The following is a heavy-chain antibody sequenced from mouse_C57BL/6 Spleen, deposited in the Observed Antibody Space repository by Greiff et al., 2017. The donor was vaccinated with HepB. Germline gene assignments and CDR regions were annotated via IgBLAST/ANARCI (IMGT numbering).Heavy chain of an antibody. CDR2: IWTGGGT. D-gene: IGHD1-1*01. J-gene: IGHJ4*01. CDR1: GFSLTSYA. Sequence: VQLVESGPGLVAPSQSLSITCTVSGFSLTSYAISWVRQPPGKGLEWLGVIWTGGGTNYNSALKSRLSISKDNSKSQVFLKMNSLQTDDTARYYCARTPPYYYGSRGGYAMDYWGQGTSVTVSS. CDR3: ARTPPYYYGSRGGYAMDY. V-gene: IGHV2-9-1*01.